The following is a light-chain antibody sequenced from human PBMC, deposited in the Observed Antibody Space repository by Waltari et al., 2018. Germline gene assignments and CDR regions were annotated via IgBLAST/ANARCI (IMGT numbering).Light chain of an antibody. V-gene: IGKV4-1*01. J-gene: IGKJ4*01. CDR3: HQYYSAPLT. Sequence: DIVMTQSPESLAVSLGEGATINCQSSQSLLSSSDNQNYLAWSQQKPVQPPKLLIYWVSTRESGVPDRFSGSGSGTDFSLTISNLQAEDVAVYYCHQYYSAPLTFGGGTKVEIK. CDR1: QSLLSSSDNQNY. CDR2: WVS.